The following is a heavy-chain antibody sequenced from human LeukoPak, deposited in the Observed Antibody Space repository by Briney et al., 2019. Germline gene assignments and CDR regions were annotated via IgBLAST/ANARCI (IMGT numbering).Heavy chain of an antibody. V-gene: IGHV4/OR15-8*02. Sequence: PSETLSLTCGVPGGSISGTNWWSWVRQPPGQGLERIGEISLAGQTNYNPSLDGRVTMSLDKSSNQLSLHLTSVTAADTATYFCSRESGPFCPFGYWGQGALVIVSS. CDR3: SRESGPFCPFGY. D-gene: IGHD1-26*01. CDR1: GGSISGTNW. J-gene: IGHJ4*02. CDR2: ISLAGQT.